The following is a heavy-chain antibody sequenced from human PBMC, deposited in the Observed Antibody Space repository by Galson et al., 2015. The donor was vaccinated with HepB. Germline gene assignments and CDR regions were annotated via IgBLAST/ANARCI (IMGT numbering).Heavy chain of an antibody. J-gene: IGHJ2*01. Sequence: SLRLSCAASGFTFSDYYMSWIRQAPGKGLEWVSYISSSSSYTNYADSVKGRFTISRDNAKNSLYLQMNSLRAEDTAVYYCARSGNYGSGSYYTEGYWYLDLWGRGTLVTVSS. CDR3: ARSGNYGSGSYYTEGYWYLDL. CDR1: GFTFSDYY. CDR2: ISSSSSYT. V-gene: IGHV3-11*06. D-gene: IGHD3-10*01.